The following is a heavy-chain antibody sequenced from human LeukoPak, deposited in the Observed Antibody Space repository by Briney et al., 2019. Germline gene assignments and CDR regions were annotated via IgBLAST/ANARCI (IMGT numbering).Heavy chain of an antibody. CDR2: ISSSSSTI. Sequence: GGSLRLSCAASGFTFSSYSMNWVRQAPGKGLEWVSYISSSSSTIYYADSVKGRFTISRDNAKNSLYLQMNSLRAEDTAVYYCAREDPSDAFDIWGQGTMVTVSS. CDR1: GFTFSSYS. CDR3: AREDPSDAFDI. V-gene: IGHV3-48*01. J-gene: IGHJ3*02.